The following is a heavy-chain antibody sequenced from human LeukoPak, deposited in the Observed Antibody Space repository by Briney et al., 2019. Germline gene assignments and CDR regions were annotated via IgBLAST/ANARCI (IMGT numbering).Heavy chain of an antibody. CDR3: ARPSSGWYVLDY. V-gene: IGHV5-10-1*01. J-gene: IGHJ4*02. Sequence: GESLKISCKGSGYSFTSYWISWVRQMPRKGLEWMGRIDPSDSYTNYSPSFQGHVTISADKSISTAYLQWSSLKASDTAMYYCARPSSGWYVLDYWGQGTLVTVSS. D-gene: IGHD6-19*01. CDR1: GYSFTSYW. CDR2: IDPSDSYT.